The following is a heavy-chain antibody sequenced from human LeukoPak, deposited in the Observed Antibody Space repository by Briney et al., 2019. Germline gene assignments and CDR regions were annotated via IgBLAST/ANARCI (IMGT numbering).Heavy chain of an antibody. CDR1: GFTVSSNY. CDR2: IYSGGST. V-gene: IGHV3-53*01. CDR3: AKGQRTSGYYYYMDV. Sequence: GGSLRLSCAASGFTVSSNYMSWVRQAPGKGLEWVSVIYSGGSTYYADSVKGRFTISRDNSKNTLYLQMNSLRAEDTAVYYCAKGQRTSGYYYYMDVWGKGTTVTVSS. J-gene: IGHJ6*03. D-gene: IGHD3-10*01.